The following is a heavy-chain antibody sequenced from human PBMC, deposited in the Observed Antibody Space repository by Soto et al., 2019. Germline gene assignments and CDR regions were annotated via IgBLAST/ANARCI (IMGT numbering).Heavy chain of an antibody. Sequence: EMQLVESGGGLVQPGGSLRLPCEASGLTFSLSWMHWVRQVPGKGLVWVSRISNDGSSTVYADSVRGRFTVCRDNAKNTLYLQMDSLRAEDAPLYYCAAIPAWDYYGLDFWGQGTTVTVSS. CDR3: AAIPAWDYYGLDF. V-gene: IGHV3-74*01. CDR2: ISNDGSST. D-gene: IGHD1-26*01. CDR1: GLTFSLSW. J-gene: IGHJ6*02.